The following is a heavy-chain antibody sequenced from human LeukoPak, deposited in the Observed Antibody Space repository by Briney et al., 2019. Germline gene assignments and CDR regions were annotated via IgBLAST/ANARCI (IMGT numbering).Heavy chain of an antibody. D-gene: IGHD5-18*01. CDR2: IIPIFGTA. V-gene: IGHV1-69*05. J-gene: IGHJ3*02. CDR3: ASGDTAMVSSYAFDI. Sequence: SVKVSCKASGGTFSSYAISWVRQAPGQGLEWMGGIIPIFGTANYAQKFQGRVTITTDESTSTAYMELSSLRSEDTAVYYCASGDTAMVSSYAFDIWGQGTMVTVSS. CDR1: GGTFSSYA.